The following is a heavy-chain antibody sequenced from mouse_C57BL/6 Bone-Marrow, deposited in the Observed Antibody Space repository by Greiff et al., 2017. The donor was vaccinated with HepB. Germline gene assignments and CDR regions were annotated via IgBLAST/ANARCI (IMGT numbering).Heavy chain of an antibody. CDR3: TDSYSSGYYYAMDY. CDR1: GFTFSNYW. V-gene: IGHV6-3*01. J-gene: IGHJ4*01. D-gene: IGHD3-2*02. Sequence: VQLKESGGGLVQPGGSMKLSCVASGFTFSNYWMNWVRQSPEKGLEWVAQIRLKSDNYATHYAESVKGRFTISRDDSKSSVYLQMNNLRAEDTGIYYCTDSYSSGYYYAMDYWGQGTSVTVSS. CDR2: IRLKSDNYAT.